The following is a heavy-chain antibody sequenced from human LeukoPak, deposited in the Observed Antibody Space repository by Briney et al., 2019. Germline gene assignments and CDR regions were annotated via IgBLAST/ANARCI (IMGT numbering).Heavy chain of an antibody. Sequence: SVKVSCKASGGTFSSYAISWVRQAPGQGLEWMGRIIPVFGTANYAQKFQGRVTITTDESTSTAYMELSSLRSEDTAVYYCARDRPFTFGGVIPQYYFDYWGQGTLVTVSS. J-gene: IGHJ4*02. CDR3: ARDRPFTFGGVIPQYYFDY. D-gene: IGHD3-16*02. V-gene: IGHV1-69*05. CDR1: GGTFSSYA. CDR2: IIPVFGTA.